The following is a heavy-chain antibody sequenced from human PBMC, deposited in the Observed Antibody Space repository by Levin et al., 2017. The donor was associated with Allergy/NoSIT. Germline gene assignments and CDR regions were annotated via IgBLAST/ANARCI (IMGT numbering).Heavy chain of an antibody. V-gene: IGHV4-34*01. Sequence: SQTLSLTCAVYGGSFSGYYWSWIRQPPGKGLEWIGEINHSGSANYNPSLKSRVTISVDTSKNQFSLKLSSVTAADTAVYYCARGPGYYDYVWGSYRRGSYFDYWGQGTLVTVSS. CDR2: INHSGSA. CDR3: ARGPGYYDYVWGSYRRGSYFDY. J-gene: IGHJ4*02. CDR1: GGSFSGYY. D-gene: IGHD3-16*02.